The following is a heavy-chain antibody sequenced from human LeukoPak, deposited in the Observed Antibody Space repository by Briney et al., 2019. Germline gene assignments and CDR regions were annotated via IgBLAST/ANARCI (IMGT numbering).Heavy chain of an antibody. J-gene: IGHJ3*02. CDR3: ARDPNGDYIGAFDN. D-gene: IGHD4-17*01. CDR1: GFIFREYA. Sequence: GGSLRLSCGASGFIFREYAMTWVRQAPGKGLEWVSSITASDYTTYADSVKGRFTISRDNSKNTLYLQMDSLRGDDTALYHCARDPNGDYIGAFDNWGQGTMVTVSS. V-gene: IGHV3-23*01. CDR2: ITASDYTT.